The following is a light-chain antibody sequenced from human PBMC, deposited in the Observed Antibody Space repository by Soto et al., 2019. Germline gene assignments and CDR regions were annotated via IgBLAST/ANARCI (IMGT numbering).Light chain of an antibody. V-gene: IGKV3-15*01. CDR2: VAS. CDR3: QQFNNWPHT. J-gene: IGKJ2*01. Sequence: EIVLTQSPATLSVSPGERATLSCRASQSVNQKLGWYQQKPGQAPRLLIYVASYRATGIPARFSGSGSGTEYTPTISNLQAEDFAVYYCQQFNNWPHTLGQGTRLEIK. CDR1: QSVNQK.